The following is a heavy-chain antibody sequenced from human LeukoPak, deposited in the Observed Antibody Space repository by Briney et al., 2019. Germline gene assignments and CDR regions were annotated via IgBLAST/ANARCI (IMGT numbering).Heavy chain of an antibody. V-gene: IGHV4-4*07. D-gene: IGHD2-8*01. CDR2: IYTSGST. J-gene: IGHJ4*02. Sequence: SETLSLTCTVSGGSISSYYWSWIRQPAGKGLEWIGRIYTSGSTNYNPSLKSRVTMSADTSKNQFSLKLSSVTAADTAVYYCARVGCTNGVCYDFDYWGQGALVTVSS. CDR1: GGSISSYY. CDR3: ARVGCTNGVCYDFDY.